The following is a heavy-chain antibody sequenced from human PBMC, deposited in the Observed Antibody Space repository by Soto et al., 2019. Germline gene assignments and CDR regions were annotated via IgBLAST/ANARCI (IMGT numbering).Heavy chain of an antibody. CDR2: IWYDGSNK. V-gene: IGHV3-33*01. Sequence: PGGSLRLSCAASGFTFSSYGMHWVRQAPGKGLEWVAVIWYDGSNKYYADSVKGRFTISRDNSKNTLYLQMNSLRAEDTAVYYCARDSPAVAGLFDYWGQGTLVTVSP. CDR1: GFTFSSYG. D-gene: IGHD6-19*01. J-gene: IGHJ4*02. CDR3: ARDSPAVAGLFDY.